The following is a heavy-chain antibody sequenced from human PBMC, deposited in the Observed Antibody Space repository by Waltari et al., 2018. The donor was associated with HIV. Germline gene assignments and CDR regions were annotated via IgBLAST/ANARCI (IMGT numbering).Heavy chain of an antibody. D-gene: IGHD6-19*01. V-gene: IGHV4-34*01. CDR1: GGSFSGYY. CDR2: LDRGGSP. J-gene: IGHJ6*02. CDR3: ARHFEYSTGWGSVYYGMDV. Sequence: QVRLQQWGAGLLKPSETLSLTCAMYGGSFSGYYYWTWIRQPPGKGLEWIGELDRGGSPNYRPSLKSRATISRDTSKNQFSLKLTSVTAADTAVYYCARHFEYSTGWGSVYYGMDVWGQGTTVFVSS.